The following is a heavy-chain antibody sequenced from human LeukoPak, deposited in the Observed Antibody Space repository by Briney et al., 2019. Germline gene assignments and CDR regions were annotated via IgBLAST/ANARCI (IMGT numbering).Heavy chain of an antibody. CDR1: DGSFSGYY. Sequence: SETLSLTCAVYDGSFSGYYWTWIRQPPGKGLEWIGEINHSGSTNYNPSLKSRVTISVDTSKIQFSLKLTSVTAADTAVYYCARVHGYYDILTGYYRYYFDYWGQGTLVTVSS. CDR2: INHSGST. J-gene: IGHJ4*02. V-gene: IGHV4-34*01. D-gene: IGHD3-9*01. CDR3: ARVHGYYDILTGYYRYYFDY.